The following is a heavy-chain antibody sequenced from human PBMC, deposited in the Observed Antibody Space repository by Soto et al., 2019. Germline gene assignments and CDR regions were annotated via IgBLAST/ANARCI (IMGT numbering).Heavy chain of an antibody. Sequence: SETLSLTCTVSGGSLSPYYWTWLRQSPGKGLEWIGYVYHSGITNYSPSLKGRLTMSVDTSENQFYLKVISLTAADTAIYYCARKASGGSWFDLWGQGAQVTVSS. CDR3: ARKASGGSWFDL. D-gene: IGHD2-8*02. V-gene: IGHV4-59*08. J-gene: IGHJ5*02. CDR1: GGSLSPYY. CDR2: VYHSGIT.